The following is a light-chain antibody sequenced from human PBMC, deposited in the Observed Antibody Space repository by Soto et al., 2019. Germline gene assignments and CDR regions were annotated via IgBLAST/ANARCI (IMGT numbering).Light chain of an antibody. CDR1: SSDVGGYNY. CDR3: CSYAGSYTYV. J-gene: IGLJ1*01. CDR2: DVR. Sequence: QSALTQPRSVSGSPGQSVTISCTGTSSDVGGYNYVSWYQQHPGKAPKLMIYDVRKRPSGVPDRFSGSKSSNTASLTISGLQAEDEADYYCCSYAGSYTYVFGTGTKVTVL. V-gene: IGLV2-11*01.